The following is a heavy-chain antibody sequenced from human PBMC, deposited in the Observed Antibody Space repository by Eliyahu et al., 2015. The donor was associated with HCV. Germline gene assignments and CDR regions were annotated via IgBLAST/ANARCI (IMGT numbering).Heavy chain of an antibody. Sequence: EVQLVESGGGLVQPGGSLRLSCAASGFTFXXYWXSXVRHWLXGXGECXXXIKQDGSEKYYVDSVKGRFTISRDNAKNSLYLQMNSLRAEDTAVYYCARVGPQGRRYDFWSGPAEALLYYYYGMDVWGQGTTVTVSS. V-gene: IGHV3-7*01. CDR3: ARVGPQGRRYDFWSGPAEALLYYYYGMDV. CDR1: GFTFXXYW. J-gene: IGHJ6*02. D-gene: IGHD3-3*01. CDR2: IKQDGSEK.